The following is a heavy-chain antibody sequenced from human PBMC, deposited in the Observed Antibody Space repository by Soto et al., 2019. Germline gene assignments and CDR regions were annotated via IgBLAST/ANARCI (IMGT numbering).Heavy chain of an antibody. CDR3: ARTSRFDC. Sequence: SETLSLTCTVSGGSISSYYWRWIRQPPGKGLEWLGYIHYSGSTNYNPSLKSRVTMSVDTSKNQFSLKLSSVTAADTAVYYCARTSRFDCWGQGTLVTVSS. D-gene: IGHD1-1*01. J-gene: IGHJ4*02. V-gene: IGHV4-59*04. CDR2: IHYSGST. CDR1: GGSISSYY.